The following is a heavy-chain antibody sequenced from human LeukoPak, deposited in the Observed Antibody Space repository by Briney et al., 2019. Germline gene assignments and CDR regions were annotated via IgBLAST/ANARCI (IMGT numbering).Heavy chain of an antibody. D-gene: IGHD1-26*01. Sequence: GKSLTLSCEASGFIFSTYAMHWVRQAPGRGLELLAVISSDGSNKYQVDSVKGRFTISRDNSKNTLYLEMDSVRLGDTAVYYCARDDIIVGATTLDFWGQGTLVTVSS. CDR1: GFIFSTYA. V-gene: IGHV3-30*04. CDR3: ARDDIIVGATTLDF. J-gene: IGHJ4*02. CDR2: ISSDGSNK.